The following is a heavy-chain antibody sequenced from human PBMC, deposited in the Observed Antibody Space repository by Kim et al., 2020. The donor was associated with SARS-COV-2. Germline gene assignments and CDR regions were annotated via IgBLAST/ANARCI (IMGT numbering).Heavy chain of an antibody. D-gene: IGHD3-10*01. V-gene: IGHV4-39*01. CDR2: IYYSGST. CDR1: GGSISSSSYY. Sequence: SETLSLTCTVSGGSISSSSYYWGWIRQPPGKGLEWIGSIYYSGSTYYNPSLKSRVTISVDTSKNQFSLKLSSVTAADTAVYYCARHNPPLWFGELIRGGYYYGMDVWGQGTTVTVSS. J-gene: IGHJ6*02. CDR3: ARHNPPLWFGELIRGGYYYGMDV.